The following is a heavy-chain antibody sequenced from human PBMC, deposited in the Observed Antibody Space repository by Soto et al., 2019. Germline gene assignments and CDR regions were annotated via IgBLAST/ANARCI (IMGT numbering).Heavy chain of an antibody. CDR1: GGSFSGYC. Sequence: SETLSLTCAVYGGSFSGYCWSWIRQPPGKGLEWIGEINHSGSTNYNPSLKSRVTISVDTSKNQFSLKLSSVTAADTAVYYCARGYGSGSYYNSYYYYYMNVWGKGTTVTVSS. J-gene: IGHJ6*03. V-gene: IGHV4-34*01. CDR3: ARGYGSGSYYNSYYYYYMNV. CDR2: INHSGST. D-gene: IGHD3-10*01.